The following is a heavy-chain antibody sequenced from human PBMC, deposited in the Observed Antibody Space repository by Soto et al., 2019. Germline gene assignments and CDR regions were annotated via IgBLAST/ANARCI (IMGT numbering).Heavy chain of an antibody. CDR2: IYSGGST. CDR1: GFTVSSNY. D-gene: IGHD3-22*01. CDR3: ARALYYYDSSGYYSDAFDI. J-gene: IGHJ3*02. V-gene: IGHV3-53*01. Sequence: PGGSLRLSCAASGFTVSSNYMSWVRQAPGKGLEWVSVIYSGGSTYYADSVKGRFTISRDNSKSTLYLQMNSLRAEDTAVYYCARALYYYDSSGYYSDAFDIWGQGTMVTVSS.